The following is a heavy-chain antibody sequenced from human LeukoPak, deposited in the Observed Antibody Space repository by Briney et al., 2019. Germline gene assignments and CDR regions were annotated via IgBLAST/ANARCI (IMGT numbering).Heavy chain of an antibody. CDR2: TYYRSKWYN. Sequence: SQTLSLTCAISGDSVSSNSAAWNWIRQSPSRGLEWLGRTYYRSKWYNDYAVSVKSRITINPDTSKNQFSLQLNSVTPEDTAVYYCARAWDYDSLSVVGYYYYMDVWGKGTTVTVSS. J-gene: IGHJ6*03. V-gene: IGHV6-1*01. CDR3: ARAWDYDSLSVVGYYYYMDV. D-gene: IGHD3-22*01. CDR1: GDSVSSNSAA.